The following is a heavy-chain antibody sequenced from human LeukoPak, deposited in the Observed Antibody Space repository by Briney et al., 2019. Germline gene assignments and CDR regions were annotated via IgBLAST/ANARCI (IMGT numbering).Heavy chain of an antibody. J-gene: IGHJ4*02. CDR2: FDPEDGET. CDR1: GYTLTELS. Sequence: ASVKVSCKVSGYTLTELSMHWVRQAPGKGLGWMGGFDPEDGETIYAQKFQGRVTMTEDTSTDTAYMELSSLRSEDTAVYYCATGIAVEGYFDYWGQGTLVTVSS. V-gene: IGHV1-24*01. D-gene: IGHD6-19*01. CDR3: ATGIAVEGYFDY.